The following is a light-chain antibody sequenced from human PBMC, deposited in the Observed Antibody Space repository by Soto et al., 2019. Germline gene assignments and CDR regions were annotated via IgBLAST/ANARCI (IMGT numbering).Light chain of an antibody. J-gene: IGLJ2*01. CDR1: SSDVGGYNY. V-gene: IGLV2-14*01. CDR3: TSYTRSKTLKVV. Sequence: QSALTQPASVSGSPGQSITISCTGTSSDVGGYNYVSWYQQHPGKAPKLMIYDVSNRPSGVSNRFSGSKSGNTASLTISGLQAEDEADYYCTSYTRSKTLKVVFGGGTQLTVL. CDR2: DVS.